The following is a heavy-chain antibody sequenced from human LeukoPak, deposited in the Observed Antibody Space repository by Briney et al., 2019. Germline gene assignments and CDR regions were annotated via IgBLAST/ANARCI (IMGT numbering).Heavy chain of an antibody. J-gene: IGHJ4*02. CDR3: VPAGYLDY. CDR2: ISWNSGSI. D-gene: IGHD6-19*01. V-gene: IGHV3-9*01. Sequence: GGSLRLSCAASGFTFDDYAMHWVRQAPGKGLEWVSGISWNSGSIGYADSVKGRFTISRDNAKNSLYLQMNSLRAEDTALYYCVPAGYLDYWGQGTLVTVSS. CDR1: GFTFDDYA.